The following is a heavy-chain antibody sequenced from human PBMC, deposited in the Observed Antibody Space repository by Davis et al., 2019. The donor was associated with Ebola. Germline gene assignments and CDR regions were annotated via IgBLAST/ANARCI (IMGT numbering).Heavy chain of an antibody. V-gene: IGHV3-23*01. CDR2: ISGSGGST. CDR1: GFTFSSYA. CDR3: AKGAEYYDFWSGYLYYYYGMDV. Sequence: GGSLRLSCAASGFTFSSYAMSWVRQAPGKGLEWVSAISGSGGSTYYADSVKGRFTISRDNSKNTLYLQMNSLRAEDTAVYYCAKGAEYYDFWSGYLYYYYGMDVWGQGTTVTVSS. D-gene: IGHD3-3*01. J-gene: IGHJ6*02.